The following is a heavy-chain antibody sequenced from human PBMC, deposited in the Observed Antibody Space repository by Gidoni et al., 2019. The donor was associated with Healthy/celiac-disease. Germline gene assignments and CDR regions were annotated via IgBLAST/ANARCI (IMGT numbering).Heavy chain of an antibody. D-gene: IGHD5-18*01. CDR1: GFTFSSYA. Sequence: QVQLVESGGGVVQPGRSRRTSCAASGFTFSSYAMHWVRQAPGKGLEWVAVISYDGSNKYYADSVKGRVTISRDNSKNTLYLQMNSLRAEDTAVYYCARESRRIQLWEPIDYWGQGTLVTVSS. CDR3: ARESRRIQLWEPIDY. V-gene: IGHV3-30-3*01. CDR2: ISYDGSNK. J-gene: IGHJ4*02.